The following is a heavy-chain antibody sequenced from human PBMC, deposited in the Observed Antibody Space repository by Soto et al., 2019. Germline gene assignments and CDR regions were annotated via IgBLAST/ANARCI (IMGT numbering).Heavy chain of an antibody. CDR3: AREGGPRDFWSGYYTTPFDY. Sequence: GGSLRLSCAASGFTFSSYSMNWVRQAPGKGLEWVSSISSSSSYIYYADSVKGRFTISRDNAKNSLYLQMNSLRVEDTAVYYCAREGGPRDFWSGYYTTPFDYWGQGTLVTVSS. J-gene: IGHJ4*02. V-gene: IGHV3-21*01. CDR1: GFTFSSYS. CDR2: ISSSSSYI. D-gene: IGHD3-3*01.